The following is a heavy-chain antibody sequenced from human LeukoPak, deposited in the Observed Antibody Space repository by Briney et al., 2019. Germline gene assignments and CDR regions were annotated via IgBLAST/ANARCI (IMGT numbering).Heavy chain of an antibody. CDR1: GHTFTTYY. Sequence: ASVKVSCKASGHTFTTYYVHLVRQAPGQGLEWMGVINPSGDGTNYPQRFQGRVTLTRDTSTSTVYMELSSLRSEDTAIYYCAKEKPNTGWFDPWGQRTLVTVSP. V-gene: IGHV1-46*01. CDR2: INPSGDGT. CDR3: AKEKPNTGWFDP. D-gene: IGHD1-14*01. J-gene: IGHJ5*02.